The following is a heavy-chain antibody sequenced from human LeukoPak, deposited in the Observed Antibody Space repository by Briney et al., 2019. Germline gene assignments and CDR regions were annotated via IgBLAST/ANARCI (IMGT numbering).Heavy chain of an antibody. CDR2: IQYDGGEK. CDR3: AKDLTGAYCSDY. D-gene: IGHD3-9*01. Sequence: GGSLRLSCAASGFIFSSHAMHWVRQAPGKGLEWVAVIQYDGGEKRYADSVKGRFTVSRDNSKNTLYLQMDSLTAEDTAVYHCAKDLTGAYCSDYWGQGTLVTVSS. CDR1: GFIFSSHA. V-gene: IGHV3-30-3*01. J-gene: IGHJ4*02.